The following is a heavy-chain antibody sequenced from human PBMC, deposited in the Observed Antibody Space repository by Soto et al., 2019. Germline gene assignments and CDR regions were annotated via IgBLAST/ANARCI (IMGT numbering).Heavy chain of an antibody. V-gene: IGHV1-46*01. CDR1: GYTFTNYY. CDR2: INPSDGST. Sequence: GASVKVSCKASGYTFTNYYMHWVRQAPGQGLEWMGIINPSDGSTTYAQKFQGRLTMTRDTSTTTVSLELVSLTSDDTAVYYCARVIPGVEAWFDPWGQGTLVTVSS. D-gene: IGHD2-2*01. J-gene: IGHJ5*02. CDR3: ARVIPGVEAWFDP.